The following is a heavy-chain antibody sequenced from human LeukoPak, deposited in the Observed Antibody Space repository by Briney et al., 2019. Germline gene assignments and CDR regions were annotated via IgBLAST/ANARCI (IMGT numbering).Heavy chain of an antibody. V-gene: IGHV4-39*07. D-gene: IGHD3-22*01. J-gene: IGHJ5*02. CDR1: GFSLSTSGVG. Sequence: SGPTLVKPTQTLTLTCTFSGFSLSTSGVGVGWIRQPPGKGLEWIGSIYYSGSTYYNPSLKSRVTISVDTSKNQFSLKLSSVTAADTAVYYCARCVLNYYDSSGQKFDPWGQGTLVTVSS. CDR3: ARCVLNYYDSSGQKFDP. CDR2: IYYSGST.